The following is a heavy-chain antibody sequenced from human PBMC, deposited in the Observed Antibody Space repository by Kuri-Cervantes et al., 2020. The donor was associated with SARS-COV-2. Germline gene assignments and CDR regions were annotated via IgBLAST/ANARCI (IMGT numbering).Heavy chain of an antibody. CDR1: GFTFNTYS. V-gene: IGHV3-66*02. CDR2: IYRGGST. CDR3: ARDFMLRGVNPFDY. D-gene: IGHD3-10*01. Sequence: GESLKISCAASGFTFNTYSMDWVRQAPGKGLEWVSVIYRGGSTYHADSVKGRFTISRDNSKNTVYLQMDSLRAEDTAMYYCARDFMLRGVNPFDYWGQGTLVTVSS. J-gene: IGHJ4*02.